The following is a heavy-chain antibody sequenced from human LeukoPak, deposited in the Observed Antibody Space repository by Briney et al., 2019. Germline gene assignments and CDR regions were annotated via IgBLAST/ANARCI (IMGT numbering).Heavy chain of an antibody. CDR1: GFTFSSYA. CDR2: ISGSGGST. D-gene: IGHD5-12*01. J-gene: IGHJ4*02. Sequence: GGSLRLSCAASGFTFSSYAMSWVRQAPGKGLEWVSAISGSGGSTYYADSVKGRFTISRDNSKNTLYLQVNSPRAEDTAVYYCAKLFNSGYVAFDYWGQGTLVTVSS. CDR3: AKLFNSGYVAFDY. V-gene: IGHV3-23*01.